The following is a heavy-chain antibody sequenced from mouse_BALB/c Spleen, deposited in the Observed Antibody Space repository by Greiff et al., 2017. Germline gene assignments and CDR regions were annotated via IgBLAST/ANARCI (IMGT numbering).Heavy chain of an antibody. CDR1: GYSITSGYY. J-gene: IGHJ4*01. V-gene: IGHV3-6*02. D-gene: IGHD1-1*02. CDR2: ISYDGSN. CDR3: AREWSYAMDY. Sequence: QSGPGLVKPSQSLSLTCSVTGYSITSGYYWNWIRHFPGNKLEWMGYISYDGSNNYNPPLKNRISITRDTSKNQFFLKLNSVTTEDTATYYCAREWSYAMDYWGQGTSVTVSS.